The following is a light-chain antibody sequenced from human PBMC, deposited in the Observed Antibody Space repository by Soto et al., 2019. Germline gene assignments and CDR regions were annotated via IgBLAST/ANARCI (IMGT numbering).Light chain of an antibody. V-gene: IGKV3-20*01. CDR3: HHYGRSPFT. CDR2: GAS. J-gene: IGKJ2*01. Sequence: EIVLTQSPGTLSLSPGERATLSCRASQSVTSDFLAWYQQKPGQAPTLLICGASSRATGVPDRFSGSDSGTDFTLTISRLEPEDFAVYYCHHYGRSPFTFGQGTKLEIK. CDR1: QSVTSDF.